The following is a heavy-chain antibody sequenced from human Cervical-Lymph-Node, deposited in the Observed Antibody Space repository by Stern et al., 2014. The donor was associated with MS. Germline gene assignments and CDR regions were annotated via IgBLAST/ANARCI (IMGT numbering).Heavy chain of an antibody. D-gene: IGHD5-18*01. CDR1: GDSITSGGYY. Sequence: MQLVDSGPGLVKPSQTLSLTCTVSGDSITSGGYYWSWIRQHPGKGLEWIGYLYYSGATFYNPSLKSRVTISLDTSKNQFSLRLSSVTAADTAVYYCARDWSGSSIHLAPAYGGHIRFDPWGQGTLVTVSS. CDR3: ARDWSGSSIHLAPAYGGHIRFDP. J-gene: IGHJ5*02. V-gene: IGHV4-31*03. CDR2: LYYSGAT.